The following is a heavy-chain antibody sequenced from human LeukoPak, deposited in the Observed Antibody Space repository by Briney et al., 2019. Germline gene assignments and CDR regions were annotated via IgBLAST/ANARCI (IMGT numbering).Heavy chain of an antibody. CDR1: GFTFSSYW. D-gene: IGHD2-2*03. J-gene: IGHJ6*02. CDR2: IKQDGSEK. Sequence: GGSLRLYCAASGFTFSSYWMSWVRQAPGKGLEWVANIKQDGSEKYYVDSVKGRFTISRDNAKNSLYLQMNSLRAEDTAVYYCARGGYCSSTSCYYYYYYGMDVWGQGTTVTVSS. CDR3: ARGGYCSSTSCYYYYYYGMDV. V-gene: IGHV3-7*03.